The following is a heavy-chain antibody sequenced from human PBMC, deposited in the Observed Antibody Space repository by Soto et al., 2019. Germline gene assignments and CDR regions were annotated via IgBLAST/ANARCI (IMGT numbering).Heavy chain of an antibody. D-gene: IGHD4-17*01. J-gene: IGHJ3*02. CDR3: ARRLTLATTTGEGFDI. CDR2: IYYSGST. V-gene: IGHV4-59*01. Sequence: QVQLQESGPGLVKPSETLSLTCTVSGGSISSYYWSWIRQPPGKGLEWIGFIYYSGSTNYNPSLKSRATISVDMSKNQPALRLSSVTAADTALYYFARRLTLATTTGEGFDIWGQGTMVTVSS. CDR1: GGSISSYY.